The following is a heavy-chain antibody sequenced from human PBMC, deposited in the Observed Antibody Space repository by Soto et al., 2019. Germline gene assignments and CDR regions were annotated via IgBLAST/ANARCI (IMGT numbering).Heavy chain of an antibody. CDR3: ARDRGQWGAWSDP. V-gene: IGHV3-74*01. CDR1: GFTFNSYW. CDR2: INTDGSSS. D-gene: IGHD6-19*01. J-gene: IGHJ5*02. Sequence: GESLKISCAASGFTFNSYWMHWVRQAPGKGLMWVSYINTDGSSSRYADSVKGRFTISRDNAKNTLFLQMDSLTAEDTAVYYCARDRGQWGAWSDPWGQGTLVTVSS.